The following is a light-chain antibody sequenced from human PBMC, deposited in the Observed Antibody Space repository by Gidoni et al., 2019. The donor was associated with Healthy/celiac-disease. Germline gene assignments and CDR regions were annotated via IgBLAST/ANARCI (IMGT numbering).Light chain of an antibody. CDR1: QSVLYSSNNKNY. CDR2: WAS. Sequence: DIVMTQSPDSLSLSLCERATINCKSSQSVLYSSNNKNYLAWYQQKPGQPHKLPIYWASTRESGVPDRFSGSGSGTDFTLNISSLQAEDGAVYYCQQYYSTPCSFGQGTKLEIK. V-gene: IGKV4-1*01. CDR3: QQYYSTPCS. J-gene: IGKJ2*04.